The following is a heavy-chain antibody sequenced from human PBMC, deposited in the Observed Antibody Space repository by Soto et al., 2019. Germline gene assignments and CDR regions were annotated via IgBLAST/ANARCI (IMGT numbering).Heavy chain of an antibody. CDR1: GYTFTSYY. CDR3: ARDPTNGFTQNSNYQGLYGMDV. J-gene: IGHJ6*02. CDR2: INPSGGST. V-gene: IGHV1-46*01. D-gene: IGHD4-4*01. Sequence: ASVKVSCKASGYTFTSYYMHWVRQAPGQGLEWMGIINPSGGSTSYAQKFQGRVTMTRDTSTSTVYMELSSLRSEDTAVYYCARDPTNGFTQNSNYQGLYGMDVWGQGTTVTVSS.